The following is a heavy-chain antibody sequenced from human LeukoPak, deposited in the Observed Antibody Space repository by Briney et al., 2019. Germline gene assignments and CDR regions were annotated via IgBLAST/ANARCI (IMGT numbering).Heavy chain of an antibody. J-gene: IGHJ6*03. CDR3: ARGIAARPPEGYYYYYYMDV. CDR2: IILIFGTA. D-gene: IGHD6-6*01. Sequence: ASGKVSCKASGGTFSSYAISWVRQAPGQGLEWLGGIILIFGTANYAQKFQGRVTITADESTSTACMELSSLRSEDTAVYYCARGIAARPPEGYYYYYYMDVWGKGTTVTVSS. CDR1: GGTFSSYA. V-gene: IGHV1-69*13.